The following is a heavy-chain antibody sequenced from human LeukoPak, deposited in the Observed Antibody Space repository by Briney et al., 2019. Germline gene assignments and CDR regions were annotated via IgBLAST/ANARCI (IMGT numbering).Heavy chain of an antibody. CDR1: GFLFSRYW. D-gene: IGHD1-14*01. CDR2: IKEDGSEK. Sequence: PGGSLRLSCAASGFLFSRYWMSWVRQAPGKGLEWVASIKEDGSEKYYVESMKGRFTISRDNVKNSLCLQINSLRAEDTAVYYCARDSFETDIDYWGQGTLVTVSS. V-gene: IGHV3-7*01. J-gene: IGHJ4*02. CDR3: ARDSFETDIDY.